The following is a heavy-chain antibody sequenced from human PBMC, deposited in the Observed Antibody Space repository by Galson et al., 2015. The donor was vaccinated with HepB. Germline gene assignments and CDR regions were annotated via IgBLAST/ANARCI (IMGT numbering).Heavy chain of an antibody. CDR1: GYSFTSYW. CDR3: ARHGLEMATIAYFDY. J-gene: IGHJ4*02. D-gene: IGHD5-24*01. Sequence: QSGAEVKKPGESLRISCKGSGYSFTSYWISWVRQMPGKGLEWMGRIDPSDSYTNYSPSFQGHVTISADKSISTAYLQWSSLKASDTAMYYCARHGLEMATIAYFDYWGRGTLVTVSS. V-gene: IGHV5-10-1*01. CDR2: IDPSDSYT.